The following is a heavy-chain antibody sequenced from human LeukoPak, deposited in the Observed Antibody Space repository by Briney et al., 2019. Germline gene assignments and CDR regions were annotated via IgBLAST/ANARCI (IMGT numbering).Heavy chain of an antibody. Sequence: GESLKISCKGSGYSFTSYWIGWVRQVPGKGLEWMGIIYPGDSDTRYSPSFQGQVTISADKSISTAYLQWSSLKASDTAMHYCARHPRTVEMATFHKYYFDYWGQGTLVTVSS. J-gene: IGHJ4*02. V-gene: IGHV5-51*01. CDR1: GYSFTSYW. CDR3: ARHPRTVEMATFHKYYFDY. CDR2: IYPGDSDT. D-gene: IGHD5-24*01.